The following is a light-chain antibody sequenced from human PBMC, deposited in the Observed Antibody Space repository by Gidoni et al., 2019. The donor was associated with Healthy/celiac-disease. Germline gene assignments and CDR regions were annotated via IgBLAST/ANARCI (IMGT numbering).Light chain of an antibody. CDR2: DVS. Sequence: QSALTQPASVYGSPGQSITISCTGTSSDVGGYNYVSWYQQHPGKATKLMIYDVSHRPSGFSNRFSGSKSGNTAALTISGLQAEDEADYYCSSYTSSSPVVFGGGTKLTVL. J-gene: IGLJ2*01. CDR3: SSYTSSSPVV. V-gene: IGLV2-14*01. CDR1: SSDVGGYNY.